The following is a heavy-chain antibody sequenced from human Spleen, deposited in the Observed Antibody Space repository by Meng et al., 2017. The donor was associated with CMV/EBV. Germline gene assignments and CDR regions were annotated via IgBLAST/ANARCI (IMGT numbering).Heavy chain of an antibody. Sequence: GFIRDNHWWSWVRQSPGEGLELIGEIFDSRITYYNPSLKSRVTISLDQSKNHFSLKLNSVTAADTAVYYCARAYCGGDCYSGFDYWGQGSLVTVSS. J-gene: IGHJ4*02. CDR3: ARAYCGGDCYSGFDY. CDR2: IFDSRIT. D-gene: IGHD2-21*01. CDR1: GFIRDNHW. V-gene: IGHV4-4*02.